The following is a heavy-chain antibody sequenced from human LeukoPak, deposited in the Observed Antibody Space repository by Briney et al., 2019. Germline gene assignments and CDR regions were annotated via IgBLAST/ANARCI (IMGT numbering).Heavy chain of an antibody. D-gene: IGHD3-3*01. CDR2: IYTSGSA. CDR1: GGSISSYY. Sequence: RASETLSLTCTVSGGSISSYYWSWIRQPAGKGLEWIGRIYTSGSANYNPSLKSRVTMSVDTSKNQFSLRLSSVTAADTAVYYCARDAPSGFWSGHDAFDIWGQGTMVTVSS. CDR3: ARDAPSGFWSGHDAFDI. V-gene: IGHV4-4*07. J-gene: IGHJ3*02.